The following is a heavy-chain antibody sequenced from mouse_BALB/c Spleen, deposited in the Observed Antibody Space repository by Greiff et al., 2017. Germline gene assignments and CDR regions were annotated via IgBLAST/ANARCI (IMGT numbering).Heavy chain of an antibody. Sequence: EVMLVESGGGLVKPGGSLKLSCAASGFTFSSYAMSWVRQTPEKRLEWVATISSGGSYTYYPDSVKGRFTISRDNAKNTLYLQMSSLRSEDTAMYYCARQGTGYYAMDYWGQETSVTVAS. CDR1: GFTFSSYA. D-gene: IGHD2-14*01. J-gene: IGHJ4*01. CDR3: ARQGTGYYAMDY. V-gene: IGHV5-9-3*01. CDR2: ISSGGSYT.